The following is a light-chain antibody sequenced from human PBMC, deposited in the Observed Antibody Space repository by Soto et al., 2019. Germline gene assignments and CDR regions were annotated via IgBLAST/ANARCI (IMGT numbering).Light chain of an antibody. CDR2: DAS. V-gene: IGKV3-15*01. CDR1: EDVSSK. Sequence: IFMTQSPATLSVSPGARATLSCRASEDVSSKLAWYQQKPGLPPRLVIYDASTRATGISGRFSGSGSGKDFTLPISGLQSEDFAIYYCLQYDTWPPGTFGQGTKVEI. CDR3: LQYDTWPPGT. J-gene: IGKJ1*01.